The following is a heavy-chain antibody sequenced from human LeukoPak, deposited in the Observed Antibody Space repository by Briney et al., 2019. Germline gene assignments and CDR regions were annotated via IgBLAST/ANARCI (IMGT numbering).Heavy chain of an antibody. CDR1: GGSFSGYY. CDR3: ARGRGGSGSYESWFDP. D-gene: IGHD3-10*01. V-gene: IGHV4-34*01. Sequence: SETLSLTCAVYGGSFSGYYWSWIRQPPGKGLELIGERNHSGSTNYNPSLKIRVTISVDTSKNQFSLKLSSVTAADTAVYYCARGRGGSGSYESWFDPWGQGTLVTVSS. CDR2: RNHSGST. J-gene: IGHJ5*02.